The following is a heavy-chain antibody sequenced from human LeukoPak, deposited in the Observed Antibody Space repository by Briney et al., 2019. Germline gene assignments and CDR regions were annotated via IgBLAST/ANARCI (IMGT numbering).Heavy chain of an antibody. Sequence: ASVKVSCKASGYTFTNYYMHWVRQAPGQGLEWMGWISGYNNNINYAQKFQGRVTMSMDTSTDTANMELRSLTSADTAVYYCARSIAAAEAFDYWGQGTLVTVSS. J-gene: IGHJ4*02. V-gene: IGHV1-18*04. CDR1: GYTFTNYY. CDR3: ARSIAAAEAFDY. CDR2: ISGYNNNI. D-gene: IGHD6-13*01.